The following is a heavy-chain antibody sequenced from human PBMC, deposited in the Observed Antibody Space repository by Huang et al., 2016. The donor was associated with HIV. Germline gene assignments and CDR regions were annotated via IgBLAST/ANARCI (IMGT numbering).Heavy chain of an antibody. Sequence: QLQLQESGPGLVKPSGTLSLSCTVSGASISGTSYYWGWIRQPPGKGLEGIGSIYYSGSTYYNPSLKRRVAVSVDASRNQCSRNLSSMTAADTAVYYCARHPVAGFYFDFWGQGTLVTVSS. V-gene: IGHV4-39*01. CDR3: ARHPVAGFYFDF. CDR2: IYYSGST. CDR1: GASISGTSYY. J-gene: IGHJ4*02. D-gene: IGHD6-19*01.